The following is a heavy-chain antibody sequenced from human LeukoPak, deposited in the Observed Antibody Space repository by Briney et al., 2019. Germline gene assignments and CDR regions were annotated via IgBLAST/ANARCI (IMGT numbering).Heavy chain of an antibody. CDR3: AKGPIAVAGKFDY. CDR1: GFTFSNYA. J-gene: IGHJ4*02. V-gene: IGHV3-23*01. D-gene: IGHD6-19*01. Sequence: GGSLRLSCAASGFTFSNYAMNWVRQSPGTGLEWVSSISYSGDNTYYADSVKGRFTISRDNSNNTLYLQMNSLRAEDTAIYYCAKGPIAVAGKFDYWGQGTLVTVSS. CDR2: ISYSGDNT.